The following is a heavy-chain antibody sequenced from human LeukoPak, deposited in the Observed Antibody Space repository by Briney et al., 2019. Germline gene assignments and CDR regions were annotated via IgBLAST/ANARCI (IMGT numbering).Heavy chain of an antibody. Sequence: GGSLRLSCAASGFTFSSYTMSWVRQAPGKGLEWVSSISSTSTYIYYADSVKGRFIISRDNAKISLSLQMNSLRDEDTAVYYCATYSSLNRREFQYWGQGTLLTVSS. CDR3: ATYSSLNRREFQY. CDR2: ISSTSTYI. CDR1: GFTFSSYT. J-gene: IGHJ1*01. V-gene: IGHV3-21*01. D-gene: IGHD3-22*01.